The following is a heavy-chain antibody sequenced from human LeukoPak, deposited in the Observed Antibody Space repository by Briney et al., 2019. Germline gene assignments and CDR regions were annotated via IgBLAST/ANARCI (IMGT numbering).Heavy chain of an antibody. CDR2: IYYSGST. V-gene: IGHV4-59*01. Sequence: PSETLSLTCTVSGGSISSYYWSWIRQPPGKGLEWIGYIYYSGSTNYNPSLKSRVTISVDTSKNQFSLKLSSVTAADTAVYYCARDRADYYGSGRGDYGMDVWGQGTTVTVSS. CDR1: GGSISSYY. J-gene: IGHJ6*02. CDR3: ARDRADYYGSGRGDYGMDV. D-gene: IGHD3-10*01.